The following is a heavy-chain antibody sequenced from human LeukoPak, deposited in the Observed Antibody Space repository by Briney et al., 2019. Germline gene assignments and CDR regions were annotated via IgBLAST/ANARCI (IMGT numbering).Heavy chain of an antibody. CDR3: ARPPDNSGYGAAFDC. D-gene: IGHD5-12*01. J-gene: IGHJ4*02. CDR2: IYHSGTT. Sequence: SETLSLTCGVSDYSISSGYFWGWIRQPPGKGLEWIGSIYHSGTTYYNPSLKSRVTISVDTSKNQFSLKLSSVTAADTAVYYCARPPDNSGYGAAFDCWGQGTLVTVSS. V-gene: IGHV4-38-2*01. CDR1: DYSISSGYF.